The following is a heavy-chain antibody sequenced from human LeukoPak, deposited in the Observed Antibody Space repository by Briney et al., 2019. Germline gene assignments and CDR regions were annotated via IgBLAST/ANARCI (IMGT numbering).Heavy chain of an antibody. CDR2: IKQDGSEK. CDR3: AKDYYDSSGGNDY. V-gene: IGHV3-7*01. J-gene: IGHJ4*02. Sequence: GGSLSLSCAASGFTFSSYWMSWVRQAPGKGLEWVANIKQDGSEKYYVDSVKGRFTISRDNAKNSLYLQMNSLRAEDTAVYYCAKDYYDSSGGNDYWGQGTLVTVSS. D-gene: IGHD3-22*01. CDR1: GFTFSSYW.